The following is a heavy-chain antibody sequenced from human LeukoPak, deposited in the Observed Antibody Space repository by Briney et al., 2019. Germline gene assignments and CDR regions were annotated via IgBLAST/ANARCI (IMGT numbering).Heavy chain of an antibody. CDR1: GYTFTNYW. Sequence: GESLKISCKSSGYTFTNYWIGWVRQKPGKGLEWMGLIYPGDSDAIYSASFRGQVTLSADRSISTAYLQWSSLKASDSAMYYCARTTSSGYNWYDSWGQGTQVIASS. J-gene: IGHJ5*01. D-gene: IGHD3-10*01. CDR3: ARTTSSGYNWYDS. V-gene: IGHV5-51*01. CDR2: IYPGDSDA.